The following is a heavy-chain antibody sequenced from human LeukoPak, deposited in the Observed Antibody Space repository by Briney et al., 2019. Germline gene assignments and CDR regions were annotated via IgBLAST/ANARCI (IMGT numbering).Heavy chain of an antibody. V-gene: IGHV3-74*01. J-gene: IGHJ4*02. CDR3: AKHSHDGSAPYYEVQLDY. Sequence: GGSLRLSCAASGFTFSSYWMHWVRQAPGKGLVWVSRIKSDGSSTNYADSVKGRFTISRDNAKNTLYLQMNSLRAEDTAIYYCAKHSHDGSAPYYEVQLDYWGQGTLVTVSS. CDR2: IKSDGSST. D-gene: IGHD3-22*01. CDR1: GFTFSSYW.